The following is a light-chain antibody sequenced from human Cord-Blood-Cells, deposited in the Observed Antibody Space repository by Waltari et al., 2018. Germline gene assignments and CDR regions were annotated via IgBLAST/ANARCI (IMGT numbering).Light chain of an antibody. CDR1: QSVSSN. J-gene: IGKJ4*01. CDR2: SAS. Sequence: EIVMTQSPATLSVSPGERATLSCRASQSVSSNLAWYQQKPGQAPRLPIYSASTRATGIPARFSGSGSGTEFTLTISSLQSEDFAVYYCQQYNNWPPLTFGGGTKVEIK. CDR3: QQYNNWPPLT. V-gene: IGKV3-15*01.